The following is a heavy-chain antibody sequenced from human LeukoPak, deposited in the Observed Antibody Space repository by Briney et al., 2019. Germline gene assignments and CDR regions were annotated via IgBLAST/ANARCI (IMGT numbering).Heavy chain of an antibody. V-gene: IGHV1-2*02. CDR3: ARKKVEVVATYDY. CDR1: GFTFTNYD. Sequence: GASVKVSCKASGFTFTNYDITWVRQAPGQGLEWMGWINPHSDGPTYAQKFQGRITMTRDTSISTAYMELNRLTSDDTAVYYCARKKVEVVATYDYWGQGTLVTVSS. D-gene: IGHD5-12*01. CDR2: INPHSDGP. J-gene: IGHJ4*02.